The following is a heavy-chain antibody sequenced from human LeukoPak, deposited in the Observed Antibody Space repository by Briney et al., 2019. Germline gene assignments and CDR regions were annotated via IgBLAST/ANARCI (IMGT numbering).Heavy chain of an antibody. V-gene: IGHV3-23*01. CDR3: ANEGGSYLYVNY. J-gene: IGHJ4*02. Sequence: GGSLRLSCAASGFTFSSYAMSWVRQAPGKGLVWVSAISGSGGSTYYADSVKGRFTISRDNSKNSLYLQMNSLRAEDTALYYCANEGGSYLYVNYWGQSTLVTVSS. CDR2: ISGSGGST. CDR1: GFTFSSYA. D-gene: IGHD1-26*01.